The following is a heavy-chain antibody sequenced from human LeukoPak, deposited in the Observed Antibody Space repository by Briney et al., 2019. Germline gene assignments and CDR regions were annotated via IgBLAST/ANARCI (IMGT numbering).Heavy chain of an antibody. CDR2: IYYSGST. D-gene: IGHD6-13*01. J-gene: IGHJ5*02. V-gene: IGHV4-39*01. CDR1: GGSISSSSYY. CDR3: ARPISSSWYGGWFDP. Sequence: SETLPLTCTVSGGSISSSSYYWGWIRQPPGKGLEWIGSIYYSGSTYYNPSLKSRVTISVDTSKNQFSLKLSSVTAADTAVYYCARPISSSWYGGWFDPWGQGTLVTVSS.